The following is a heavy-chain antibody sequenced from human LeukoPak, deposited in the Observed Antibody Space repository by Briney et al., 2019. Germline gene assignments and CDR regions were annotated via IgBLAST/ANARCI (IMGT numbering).Heavy chain of an antibody. V-gene: IGHV3-7*01. CDR3: TREAAAGIDY. CDR2: IKQDGSEK. CDR1: GFTFSTYW. Sequence: GGSLRLSCAASGFTFSTYWMSWVRQAPGKGLEWVANIKQDGSEKYYLDSVKGGFTISRDNAKNSLYLQMNSLRAEDTAVYFCTREAAAGIDYWGQGTLVTVSS. J-gene: IGHJ4*02. D-gene: IGHD6-13*01.